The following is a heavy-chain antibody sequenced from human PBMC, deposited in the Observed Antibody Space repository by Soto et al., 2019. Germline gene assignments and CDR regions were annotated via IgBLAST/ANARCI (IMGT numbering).Heavy chain of an antibody. Sequence: SVKVSCKASGGTFSSYAISWVRQAPGQGLEWMGGIIPIFGTANYAQKFQGRVTITADESTSTAYMELSSLRSEDTAVYYCAGHDYYDSSGYFPFDYWGQGTLVTVSS. CDR3: AGHDYYDSSGYFPFDY. D-gene: IGHD3-22*01. V-gene: IGHV1-69*13. CDR1: GGTFSSYA. J-gene: IGHJ4*02. CDR2: IIPIFGTA.